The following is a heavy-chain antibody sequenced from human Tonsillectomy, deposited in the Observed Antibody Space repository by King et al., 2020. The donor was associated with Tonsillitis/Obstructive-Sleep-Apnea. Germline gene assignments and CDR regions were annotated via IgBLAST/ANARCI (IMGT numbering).Heavy chain of an antibody. D-gene: IGHD6-13*01. CDR2: ISYVEKNK. CDR1: GFTFSSYG. J-gene: IGHJ4*02. V-gene: IGHV3-30*18. Sequence: VQLVESGGGVVQPGRSLRLSCAASGFTFSSYGMHWVRQAPGKELEWVAIISYVEKNKFYADSVKGRFTISRDNSKSTLYLQMNSLRTDDTAVYYCAKDLRNSWTFDYWGQGTLVTVSS. CDR3: AKDLRNSWTFDY.